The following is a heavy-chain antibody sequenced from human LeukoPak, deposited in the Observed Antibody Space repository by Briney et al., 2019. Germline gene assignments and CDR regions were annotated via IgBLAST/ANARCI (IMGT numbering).Heavy chain of an antibody. CDR1: GYSFTCYL. J-gene: IGHJ4*02. V-gene: IGHV5-51*01. D-gene: IGHD6-13*01. Sequence: GESLMISCKGSGYSFTCYLIGWVRQMPRKGLEWMWIIYPGDYDTRYSPSFQGQVTISADKSISTAYLQWSSLKASDTAMYYCARLGAAAGLHFDYWGQGTLVTVSS. CDR3: ARLGAAAGLHFDY. CDR2: IYPGDYDT.